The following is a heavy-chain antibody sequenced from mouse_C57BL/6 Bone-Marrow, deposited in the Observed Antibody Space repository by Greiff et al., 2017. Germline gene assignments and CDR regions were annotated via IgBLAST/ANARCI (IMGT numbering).Heavy chain of an antibody. CDR1: GFNIQDDY. CDR2: IDPENGDT. J-gene: IGHJ3*01. Sequence: QLQPSGAELVRPGASVKLSCSASGFNIQDDYMHWVKQRPAQGLVWIGWIDPENGDTEYASKFQGKATIPVDPSSNTAYLQLSSLTSEDTAVYYCTRIAYWGQGTLVTGSA. V-gene: IGHV14-4*01. CDR3: TRIAY.